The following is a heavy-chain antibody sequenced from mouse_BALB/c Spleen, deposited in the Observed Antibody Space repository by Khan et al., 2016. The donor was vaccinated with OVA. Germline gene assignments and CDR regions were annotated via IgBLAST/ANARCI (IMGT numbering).Heavy chain of an antibody. CDR1: GYSITSDYA. Sequence: VQLKESGPGLVKPSQALSLTCTVTGYSITSDYAWDWIRQFSGNKLELMGYISYGGSTSYNPALTSRISITRDTSKNHFFLQLNSVTTEDTATYYCARNNYYGYAMDYWGQGTSVTVSS. J-gene: IGHJ4*01. CDR3: ARNNYYGYAMDY. D-gene: IGHD1-1*01. CDR2: ISYGGST. V-gene: IGHV3-2*02.